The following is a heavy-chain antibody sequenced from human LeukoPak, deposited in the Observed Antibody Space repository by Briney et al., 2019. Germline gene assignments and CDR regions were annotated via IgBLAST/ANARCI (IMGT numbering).Heavy chain of an antibody. CDR1: GYTFTGYY. J-gene: IGHJ3*02. CDR3: VRDGYSGGAFDI. CDR2: INPNSGGT. V-gene: IGHV1-2*06. D-gene: IGHD5-12*01. Sequence: ASVKVSCKASGYTFTGYYMHWVRQAPGQGLEWMGRINPNSGGTNYAQKFQGRVTMTRDTSITTAFMELNILKSDDTAVYYCVRDGYSGGAFDIWGQGTVVTVSS.